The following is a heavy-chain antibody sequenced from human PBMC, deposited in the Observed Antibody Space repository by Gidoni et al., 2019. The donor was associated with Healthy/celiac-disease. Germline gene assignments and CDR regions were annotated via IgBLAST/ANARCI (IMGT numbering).Heavy chain of an antibody. J-gene: IGHJ3*02. CDR1: GFTFSSYG. D-gene: IGHD3-3*02. V-gene: IGHV3-33*01. Sequence: QVQLVESGGGVVQPGRSLRLSCAASGFTFSSYGMHWVRQAPGKGLEWVAVIWYDGSNKYYADSVKGRFTISRDNSKNTLYLQMNSLRAEDTAVYYCAREHLGAEMAISGAFDIWGQGTMVTVSS. CDR3: AREHLGAEMAISGAFDI. CDR2: IWYDGSNK.